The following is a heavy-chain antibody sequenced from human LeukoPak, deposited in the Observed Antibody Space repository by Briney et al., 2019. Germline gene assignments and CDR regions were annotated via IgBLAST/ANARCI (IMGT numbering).Heavy chain of an antibody. V-gene: IGHV3-49*03. CDR1: GFTFGDYA. CDR2: IRSKAYGGTT. CDR3: TRADSSGYYPFPPFDY. Sequence: GRSLRLSRTASGFTFGDYAMSWFRQAPGKGLEWVGFIRSKAYGGTTEYAASVKGRFTISRDDSKSIAYLQMNSLKTEDTAVYYCTRADSSGYYPFPPFDYWGQGTLVTVSS. J-gene: IGHJ4*02. D-gene: IGHD3-22*01.